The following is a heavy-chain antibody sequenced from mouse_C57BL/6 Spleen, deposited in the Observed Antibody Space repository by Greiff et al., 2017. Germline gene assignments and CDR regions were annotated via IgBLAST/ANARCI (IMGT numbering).Heavy chain of an antibody. CDR1: GYTFTSYT. CDR3: ARQGGRGYAMDY. V-gene: IGHV1-4*01. CDR2: INPSSGYT. Sequence: QVQLQQSGAELARPGASVKMSCKASGYTFTSYTMHWVKQRPGQGLEWIGYINPSSGYTKYNQKFKDKATLTADKSSSTADMQLSSLTSEDSAVYYCARQGGRGYAMDYWGQGTSVTVSS. J-gene: IGHJ4*01.